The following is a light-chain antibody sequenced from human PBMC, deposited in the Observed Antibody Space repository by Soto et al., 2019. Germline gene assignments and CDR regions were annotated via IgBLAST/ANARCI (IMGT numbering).Light chain of an antibody. Sequence: DIQMTQSPSSLSASVGDRVTITCRAGQSIRNEVGWYQHKPGKDPKRLFYVASRLESGVPSMFSGSGFGTEITLTISGLQHEDFATYYCLQHNNYPWTFGQGTRVEIK. V-gene: IGKV1-17*01. CDR1: QSIRNE. CDR3: LQHNNYPWT. CDR2: VAS. J-gene: IGKJ1*01.